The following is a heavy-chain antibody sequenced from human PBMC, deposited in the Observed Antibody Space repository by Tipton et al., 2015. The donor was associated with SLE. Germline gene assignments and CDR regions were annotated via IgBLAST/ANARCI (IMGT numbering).Heavy chain of an antibody. CDR1: GITFTTYA. CDR2: ISSDGGNK. Sequence: SLRLSCAASGITFTTYAMHWVRQAPGKGLEWVAIISSDGGNKYYADSVKGRFTISRDNSDDTLFLQMNSLRAEDTAVYYCARDRRGLNWYFDLWGRGTLVTVSP. J-gene: IGHJ2*01. CDR3: ARDRRGLNWYFDL. D-gene: IGHD3-10*01. V-gene: IGHV3-30*04.